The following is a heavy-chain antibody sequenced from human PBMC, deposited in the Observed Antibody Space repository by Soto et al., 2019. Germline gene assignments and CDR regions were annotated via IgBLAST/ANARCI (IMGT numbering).Heavy chain of an antibody. V-gene: IGHV3-30*03. CDR2: VSHDGRNT. Sequence: LSCAASGFTFSDYAMHWVRQAPGKGLEWVAVVSHDGRNTHYVDSVKGRFTISRDNTKTSLYLQMNSLRVDDTAIYYCARDRGYNCFDLWGQGTLVTVSS. CDR3: ARDRGYNCFDL. J-gene: IGHJ5*01. CDR1: GFTFSDYA.